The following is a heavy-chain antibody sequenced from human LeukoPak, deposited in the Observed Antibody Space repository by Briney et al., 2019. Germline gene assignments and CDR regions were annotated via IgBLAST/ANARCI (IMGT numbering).Heavy chain of an antibody. J-gene: IGHJ5*02. V-gene: IGHV4-61*01. Sequence: PSETLSLTCTVSGGSPSSGSYYWSWIRQPPGKGLEWIGYNYYHGRTNYNPSLKSRVTISIDTSKNQFSLRLTSVTAADTAVYYCARDHGGNWFDPWGQGTLVTVSS. CDR1: GGSPSSGSYY. CDR3: ARDHGGNWFDP. D-gene: IGHD3-10*01. CDR2: NYYHGRT.